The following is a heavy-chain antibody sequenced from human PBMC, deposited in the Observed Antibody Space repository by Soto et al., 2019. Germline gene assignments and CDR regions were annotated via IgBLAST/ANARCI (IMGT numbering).Heavy chain of an antibody. D-gene: IGHD1-1*01. V-gene: IGHV1-18*01. Sequence: GASVKVSCKASGYTFTNYPITWVRRAPGQGLEWMRWISAHSGDTKYAQKFQGRVTMTTDTSTSTAYLELRSLRSDDTAVYYCGRRSTMLFLDPAYGGQGTMVTF. CDR1: GYTFTNYP. J-gene: IGHJ4*02. CDR3: GRRSTMLFLDPAY. CDR2: ISAHSGDT.